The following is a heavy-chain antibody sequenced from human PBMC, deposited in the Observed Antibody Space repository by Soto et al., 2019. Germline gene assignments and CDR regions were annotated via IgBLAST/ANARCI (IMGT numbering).Heavy chain of an antibody. J-gene: IGHJ4*02. Sequence: SETLSLTCTVSGGSISSSSYYWGWIRQPPGKGLEWIGIIYYSGSTYYNPSLKSRVTISVDTSKNQFSLKLSSVTAADTAVYYCARRPREVDFWSGYYMAFDYWGQGTLVTVSS. V-gene: IGHV4-39*01. CDR3: ARRPREVDFWSGYYMAFDY. D-gene: IGHD3-3*01. CDR2: IYYSGST. CDR1: GGSISSSSYY.